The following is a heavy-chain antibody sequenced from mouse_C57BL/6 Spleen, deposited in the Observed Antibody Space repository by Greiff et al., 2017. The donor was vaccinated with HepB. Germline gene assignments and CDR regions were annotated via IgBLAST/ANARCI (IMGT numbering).Heavy chain of an antibody. CDR3: ARRGTTVVAPYYFDY. D-gene: IGHD1-1*01. Sequence: VQLKESGAELVKPGASVKLSCTASGFNIKDYYMHWVKQRTEQGLEWIGRIDPEDGETKYAPKFQGKATITADTSSNTAYLQLSSLTSEDTAVYYCARRGTTVVAPYYFDYWGQGTTLTVSS. CDR2: IDPEDGET. V-gene: IGHV14-2*01. J-gene: IGHJ2*01. CDR1: GFNIKDYY.